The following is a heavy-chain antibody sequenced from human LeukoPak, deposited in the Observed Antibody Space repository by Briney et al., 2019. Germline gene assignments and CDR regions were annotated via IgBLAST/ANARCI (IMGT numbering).Heavy chain of an antibody. CDR2: ISWNSDTI. J-gene: IGHJ5*02. V-gene: IGHV3-9*01. CDR3: AGDKTTSGYYEFDL. Sequence: HPGGSLRLSCAASGFTFEDYAMHWVRQAPGKGLEWVSGISWNSDTIGYADSVKGRFTISRDISKNTVYLQMNSLRAEDTGVYYCAGDKTTSGYYEFDLWGQGALVTVSS. CDR1: GFTFEDYA. D-gene: IGHD5-12*01.